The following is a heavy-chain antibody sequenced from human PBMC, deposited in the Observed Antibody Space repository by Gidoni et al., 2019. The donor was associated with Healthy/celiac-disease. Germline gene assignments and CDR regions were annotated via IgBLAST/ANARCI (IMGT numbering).Heavy chain of an antibody. Sequence: EVQLVESGGGLVQPGGSLRLYCAASGFTVSRNYMSGVPQAPGKGLVWVSVIYSGGSTYYADSVKGRFTISRHNSKNTLYLQMNSLRAEDTAVYYCARETGNYYGMDVWGQGTTVTVSS. J-gene: IGHJ6*02. V-gene: IGHV3-53*04. CDR1: GFTVSRNY. CDR2: IYSGGST. CDR3: ARETGNYYGMDV.